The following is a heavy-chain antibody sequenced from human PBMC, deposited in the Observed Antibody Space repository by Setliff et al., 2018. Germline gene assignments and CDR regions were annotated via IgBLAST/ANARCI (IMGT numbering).Heavy chain of an antibody. CDR2: IYYSGST. CDR1: GGSISSSSYY. CDR3: ASWYVTDFWSGYLGPSWFDP. D-gene: IGHD3-3*01. J-gene: IGHJ5*02. Sequence: SETMSLTCTVSGGSISSSSYYWGWIRQPPGKGLEWIGSIYYSGSTYYNPSLKSRVTISVDTSKNQFSLKLSSVTAADTAVYYCASWYVTDFWSGYLGPSWFDPWGQGTRVTVSA. V-gene: IGHV4-39*01.